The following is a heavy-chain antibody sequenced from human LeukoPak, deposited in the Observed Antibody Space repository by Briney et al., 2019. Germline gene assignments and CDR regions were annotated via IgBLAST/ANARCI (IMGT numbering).Heavy chain of an antibody. CDR3: AASVVTAIPENFDY. D-gene: IGHD2-21*02. Sequence: GGSLRLSCAASGFTFSSYAMSWVRQAPGKGLEWVSAISGSGGSTYYADSVKGRFTIARDNSKNTLYMQMNILRAEDTAVYYCAASVVTAIPENFDYWGQGTLVTVSS. J-gene: IGHJ4*02. CDR2: ISGSGGST. CDR1: GFTFSSYA. V-gene: IGHV3-23*01.